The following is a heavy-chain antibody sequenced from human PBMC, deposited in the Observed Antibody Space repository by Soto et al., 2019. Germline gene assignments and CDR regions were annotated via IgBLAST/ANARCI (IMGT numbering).Heavy chain of an antibody. J-gene: IGHJ4*02. Sequence: ASVKVSCKASGYTFTGYYMRWVRQAPGQGLEWMGWINPNSGGTNYAQKFQGWVTMTRDTSISTAYMELSRLRSDDTAVYYCAGGAAAGQIDYWGQGTLVSVSS. CDR3: AGGAAAGQIDY. CDR2: INPNSGGT. CDR1: GYTFTGYY. D-gene: IGHD6-13*01. V-gene: IGHV1-2*04.